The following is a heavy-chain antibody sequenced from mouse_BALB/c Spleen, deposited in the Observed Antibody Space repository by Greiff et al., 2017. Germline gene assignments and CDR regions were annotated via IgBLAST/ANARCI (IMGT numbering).Heavy chain of an antibody. CDR3: ARQGLSRAMDD. CDR1: GYTFTDYN. Sequence: VQLQQSGPELVKPGASVKISCKASGYTFTDYNMHWVKQSHGKSLEWIGYIYPYNGGTGYNQKFKSKATLTVDNSSSTAYMELRSLTSEDSAVYYCARQGLSRAMDDWGQGTSVTVSS. J-gene: IGHJ4*01. D-gene: IGHD3-3*01. CDR2: IYPYNGGT. V-gene: IGHV1S29*02.